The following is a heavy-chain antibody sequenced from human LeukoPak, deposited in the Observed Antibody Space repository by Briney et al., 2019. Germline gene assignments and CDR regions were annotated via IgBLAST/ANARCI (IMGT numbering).Heavy chain of an antibody. V-gene: IGHV1-2*02. CDR3: ARDKSGNSGWYSYFDY. Sequence: ASVKVSCKASNYTFTSHDISWVRQAPGQGLEWMGWINPNSGDTNYAQKFQGRVTMTRDTSISTAYMELSRLRSDDTAVYYCARDKSGNSGWYSYFDYWGQGTLVTVSS. CDR1: NYTFTSHD. D-gene: IGHD6-19*01. CDR2: INPNSGDT. J-gene: IGHJ4*02.